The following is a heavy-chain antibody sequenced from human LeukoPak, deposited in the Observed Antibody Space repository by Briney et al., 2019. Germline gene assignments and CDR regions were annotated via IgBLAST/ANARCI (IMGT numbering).Heavy chain of an antibody. CDR2: ISSSSSTI. CDR3: ARDEGNYDFWSGYYIHY. CDR1: GFHFGTFV. D-gene: IGHD3-3*01. J-gene: IGHJ4*02. Sequence: GGSLRLSCTASGFHFGTFVMNWVRQAPGKGLEWVSYISSSSSTIYYADSVKGRFTISRDNAKNSLYLQMNSLRAEDTAVYYCARDEGNYDFWSGYYIHYWGQGTLVTVSS. V-gene: IGHV3-48*01.